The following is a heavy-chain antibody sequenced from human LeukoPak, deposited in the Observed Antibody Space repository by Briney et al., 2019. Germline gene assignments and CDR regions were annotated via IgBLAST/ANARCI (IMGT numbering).Heavy chain of an antibody. CDR2: IYHTVST. Sequence: SETLSLTCTISGGSVSDYYWSWIRQSPGKGLEWIGYIYHTVSTSYSHSLKSRATISADTSQNQFSLKLSSVTAADTAVYYCASRKLGNDYWGQGTLVTVSS. CDR1: GGSVSDYY. J-gene: IGHJ4*02. D-gene: IGHD7-27*01. CDR3: ASRKLGNDY. V-gene: IGHV4-59*02.